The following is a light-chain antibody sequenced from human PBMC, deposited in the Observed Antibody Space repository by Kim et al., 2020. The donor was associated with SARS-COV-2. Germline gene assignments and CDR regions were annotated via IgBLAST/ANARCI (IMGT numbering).Light chain of an antibody. CDR2: QDS. V-gene: IGLV3-1*01. Sequence: VYPGQTASITCSGDKLGDKYACWYQQKPGQSPVLVIYQDSKRPSGIPERFSGSNSGNTATLTISGTQAMDEADYYCQAWDSSTVVFGGGTKVTVL. CDR1: KLGDKY. CDR3: QAWDSSTVV. J-gene: IGLJ2*01.